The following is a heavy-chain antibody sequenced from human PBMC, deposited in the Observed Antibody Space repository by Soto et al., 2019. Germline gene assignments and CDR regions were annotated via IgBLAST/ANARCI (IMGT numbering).Heavy chain of an antibody. CDR3: ARGSNGGFWFDP. D-gene: IGHD2-15*01. CDR1: GGSISSGGYY. J-gene: IGHJ5*02. CDR2: IYYSGST. V-gene: IGHV4-31*03. Sequence: KTSETLSLTCTVSGGSISSGGYYWSWIRQHPGKGLEWIGYIYYSGSTYYNPSLKSRVTISVDTSKNQFSLKLSSVTAADTAVYYCARGSNGGFWFDPWGQGTLVTVSS.